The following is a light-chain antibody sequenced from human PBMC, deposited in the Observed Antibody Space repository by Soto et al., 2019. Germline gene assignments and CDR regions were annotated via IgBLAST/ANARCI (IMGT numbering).Light chain of an antibody. V-gene: IGKV1-5*01. Sequence: DIQMTQSPSTLSASVGDRVTITCRASQSISSWLAWYQQKPGKAPKLLIYDASSLESGVPSRFSGSGSGTEFTLTISSLQPDDFATYYCQQYNSYSRDTFGQGTKVDSK. J-gene: IGKJ2*01. CDR1: QSISSW. CDR3: QQYNSYSRDT. CDR2: DAS.